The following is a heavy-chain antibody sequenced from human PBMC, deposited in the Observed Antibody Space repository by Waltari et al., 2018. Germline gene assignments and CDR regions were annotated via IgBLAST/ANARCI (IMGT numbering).Heavy chain of an antibody. J-gene: IGHJ4*02. CDR2: IRGSGGST. Sequence: EVQLLESGGGLVQPGGSLRLSCAASGFTFSRYSMRWVRLAPGKGLEWVSAIRGSGGSTYYADSVKGRFTISRDNSKNTLYLQMNSLRAEDTAVYYCAKGWVRQWLGNMFDYWGQGTLVTVSS. D-gene: IGHD6-19*01. CDR1: GFTFSRYS. V-gene: IGHV3-23*01. CDR3: AKGWVRQWLGNMFDY.